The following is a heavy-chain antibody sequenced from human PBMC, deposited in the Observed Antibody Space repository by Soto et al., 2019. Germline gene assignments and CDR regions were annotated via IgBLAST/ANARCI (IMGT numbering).Heavy chain of an antibody. Sequence: GASVKVSCKASGYTFTSYDINWVRQATGQGLEWMGWMNPNSGNTGYAQKFQGRVTVTRNTSISTAYMELSSLRSEDTAVYYCARVAGDAYDFWSGYYINYYYYGMDVWGQGTTVTVSS. V-gene: IGHV1-8*01. CDR1: GYTFTSYD. J-gene: IGHJ6*02. CDR3: ARVAGDAYDFWSGYYINYYYYGMDV. D-gene: IGHD3-3*01. CDR2: MNPNSGNT.